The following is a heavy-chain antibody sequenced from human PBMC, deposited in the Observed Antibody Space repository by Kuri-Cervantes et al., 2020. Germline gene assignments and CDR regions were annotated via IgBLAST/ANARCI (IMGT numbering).Heavy chain of an antibody. CDR3: AKDQGSYADV. CDR2: ISGSGSTT. V-gene: IGHV3-23*01. CDR1: GFTFRSYA. D-gene: IGHD3-16*01. J-gene: IGHJ6*02. Sequence: GGSLRLSCAASGFTFRSYAMSWVRQAPGRGLEWGSAISGSGSTTHYADSAKGRFTVSRDNSKNTLYLQMNSLRAEDTAVYYCAKDQGSYADVWGQGTTVTVSS.